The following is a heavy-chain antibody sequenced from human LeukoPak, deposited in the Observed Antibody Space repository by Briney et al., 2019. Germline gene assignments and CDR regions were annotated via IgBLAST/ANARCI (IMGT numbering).Heavy chain of an antibody. D-gene: IGHD5-18*01. V-gene: IGHV3-15*01. CDR1: GFTFSNAW. CDR3: TTSLPDTAMAHH. CDR2: IKSKTDGGTT. J-gene: IGHJ5*02. Sequence: GGSLRLSCAASGFTFSNAWMSWVRQAPGKGLEWVGRIKSKTDGGTTDYAAPVKGRFTISRDDSKNTLYLQMNSLKTEDTAVYYCTTSLPDTAMAHHWGQGTLVTVSS.